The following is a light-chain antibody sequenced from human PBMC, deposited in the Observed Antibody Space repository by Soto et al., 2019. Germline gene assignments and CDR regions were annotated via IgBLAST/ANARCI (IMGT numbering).Light chain of an antibody. CDR3: LQDYNHPYT. Sequence: AIQMTQSPSSLSASVGDRVTITCRASQDIRTDVAWFQQKPGKAPKLLIYAASSLQSGVSSRFSGSGSGTDFTLTISSLQPEDFATYYCLQDYNHPYTFGQGTKLEIK. J-gene: IGKJ2*01. CDR1: QDIRTD. CDR2: AAS. V-gene: IGKV1-6*01.